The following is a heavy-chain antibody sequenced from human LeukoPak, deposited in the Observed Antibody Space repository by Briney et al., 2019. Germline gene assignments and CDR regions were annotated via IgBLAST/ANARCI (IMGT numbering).Heavy chain of an antibody. CDR3: ARGLTRSDY. CDR2: IKGDGNT. CDR1: GFTFSSYW. Sequence: GGSLRLSCAASGFTFSSYWMHWVRQAPGKGLVWVSRIKGDGNTNYADSVKGRFTISRDNAKNTVSLQMNGLRGEDTAVYYCARGLTRSDYWGQGTLVTVSS. V-gene: IGHV3-74*01. J-gene: IGHJ4*02.